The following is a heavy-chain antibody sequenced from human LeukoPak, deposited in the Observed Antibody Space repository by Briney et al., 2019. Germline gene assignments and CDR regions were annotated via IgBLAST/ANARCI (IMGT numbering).Heavy chain of an antibody. J-gene: IGHJ3*02. D-gene: IGHD2-8*01. Sequence: SETLSLTCDVYGGSFSAYYWSWIRQPPGKGLEWIGEINHSGGTNYSPSLKSRVSISVDTSKNQFSLKLNSVTAADTAVYYCATYCTNGVCLNNDAFDIWGQGTMVTVSS. CDR2: INHSGGT. V-gene: IGHV4-34*01. CDR1: GGSFSAYY. CDR3: ATYCTNGVCLNNDAFDI.